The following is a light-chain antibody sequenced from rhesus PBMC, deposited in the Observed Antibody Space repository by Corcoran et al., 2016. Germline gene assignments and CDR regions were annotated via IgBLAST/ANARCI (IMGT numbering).Light chain of an antibody. CDR2: KAP. CDR1: PGISNW. J-gene: IGKJ1*01. V-gene: IGKV1-21*01. Sequence: DIQMTQSPSSLSASVGDRVTITCRASPGISNWLAWYQQKPGKAPNLLIYKAPSLQSGVPSRFSGSGSGTEFTLTISILQPEDFATYYCQHYNSAPPWTFGQGTKVEIK. CDR3: QHYNSAPPWT.